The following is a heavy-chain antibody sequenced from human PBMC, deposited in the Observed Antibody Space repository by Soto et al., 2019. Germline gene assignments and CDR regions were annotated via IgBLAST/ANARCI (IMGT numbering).Heavy chain of an antibody. CDR3: XXXXTPPLSLXPSSQAIKXLLVGQCFDS. CDR1: GFAFHTHA. V-gene: IGHV3-23*01. D-gene: IGHD2-8*02. CDR2: ITASGVTT. Sequence: EVQLLESGGGLVQPGGSLRLSCAASGFAFHTHALSWVRQAPGKGLEWVSGITASGVTTYYADSVKGRFTXSRDXSKXXXXXXXXXXXXXXXXXXXXXXXXTPPLSLXPSSQAIKXLLVGQCFDSWGQGTLVTVSS. J-gene: IGHJ4*02.